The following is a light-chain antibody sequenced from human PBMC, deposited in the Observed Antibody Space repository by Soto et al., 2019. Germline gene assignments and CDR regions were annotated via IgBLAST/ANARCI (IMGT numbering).Light chain of an antibody. CDR3: QEYGSSPIT. CDR1: QSVNTNY. J-gene: IGKJ5*01. CDR2: GAS. Sequence: EIVLTQSPGTLSLSPGERATLSCRASQSVNTNYLAWYQQKSGPPPRLLIYGASSRATGIPDRFSGSGSGTDFTSTISRPEPEDFAAYFCQEYGSSPITFGQGTRLEIK. V-gene: IGKV3-20*01.